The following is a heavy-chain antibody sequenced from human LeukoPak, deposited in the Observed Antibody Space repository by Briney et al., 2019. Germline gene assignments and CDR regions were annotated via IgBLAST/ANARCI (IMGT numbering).Heavy chain of an antibody. CDR3: AKDILTYYYGSSGYYFDT. J-gene: IGHJ4*02. D-gene: IGHD3-10*01. CDR2: IPGDGDYT. CDR1: GFTFSSFA. V-gene: IGHV3-23*01. Sequence: GGSLRLSCSASGFTFSSFAMSWVRQAPGKGLEWPSAIPGDGDYTYSADSVTGRFTISRDNSKNALFLQMHSLRAEDTAVYYCAKDILTYYYGSSGYYFDTWGQGTLVTVSS.